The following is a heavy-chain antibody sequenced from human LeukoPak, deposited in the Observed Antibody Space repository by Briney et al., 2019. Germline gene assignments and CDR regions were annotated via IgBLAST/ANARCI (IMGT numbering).Heavy chain of an antibody. Sequence: GGSLRLSCAASGFTFCNAWMSWVREAPGKGMEWVAVISYDGSNKYYADSVKGRFTISRDNSKNTLYLQMNSLRAEDTAVYYCAKDLAPSIVGATRPVPGWFDYGMDVWGQGTTVTVSS. J-gene: IGHJ6*02. D-gene: IGHD1-26*01. CDR1: GFTFCNAW. CDR3: AKDLAPSIVGATRPVPGWFDYGMDV. V-gene: IGHV3-30*18. CDR2: ISYDGSNK.